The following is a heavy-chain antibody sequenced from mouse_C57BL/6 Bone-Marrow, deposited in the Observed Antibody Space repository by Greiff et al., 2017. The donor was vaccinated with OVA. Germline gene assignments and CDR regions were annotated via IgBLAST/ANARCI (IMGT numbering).Heavy chain of an antibody. Sequence: VQLVESGPGLVQPSQSLSITCTVSGFSLTSYGVHWVRQSPGKGLEWLGVIWSGGSTDYNAAFISRLSISKDNSKSQVFFKMNSLQADDTAIYYCAMYYYGSHWYFDVWGTGTTVTVSS. CDR2: IWSGGST. V-gene: IGHV2-2*01. J-gene: IGHJ1*03. CDR1: GFSLTSYG. D-gene: IGHD1-1*01. CDR3: AMYYYGSHWYFDV.